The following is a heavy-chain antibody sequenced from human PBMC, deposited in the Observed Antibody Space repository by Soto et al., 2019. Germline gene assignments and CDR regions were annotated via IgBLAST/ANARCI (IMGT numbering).Heavy chain of an antibody. CDR1: GFTLITYE. J-gene: IGHJ4*02. CDR3: ARSRESDY. Sequence: GGSLQLSCAASGFTLITYEMNWVRQAPGKGLEWVAYISIGGRTIYYADSVKGRFTISRDDAKSSLFLQMSNLRATDSAVYYCARSRESDYWSQGTLVTVSS. CDR2: ISIGGRTI. V-gene: IGHV3-48*03.